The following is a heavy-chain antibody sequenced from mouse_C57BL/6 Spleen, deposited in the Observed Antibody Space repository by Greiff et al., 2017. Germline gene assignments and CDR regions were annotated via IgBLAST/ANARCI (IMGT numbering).Heavy chain of an antibody. Sequence: QVHVKQPGAELVKPGASVKMSCKASGYTFTSYWITWVKQRPGQGLEWIGDIYPGSGSTNYNEKFKSKATLTVDTSSSTAYMQLSSLTSEDSAVYYCARLGLRPIYYAMDYWGQGTSVTVSS. D-gene: IGHD2-4*01. V-gene: IGHV1-55*01. CDR3: ARLGLRPIYYAMDY. CDR2: IYPGSGST. CDR1: GYTFTSYW. J-gene: IGHJ4*01.